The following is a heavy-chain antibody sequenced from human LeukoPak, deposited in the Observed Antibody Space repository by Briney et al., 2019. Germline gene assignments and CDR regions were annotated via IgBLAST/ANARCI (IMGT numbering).Heavy chain of an antibody. Sequence: GGSLRLSCAASGFTFSNYAMSWVRQAPGKGLEWVSAISSSGGSTYYADSVKGRFTISRDNSKNSLYLQMNSLRAEDTAVYYCAKIGANVGFWGQGTLVTVSS. V-gene: IGHV3-23*01. J-gene: IGHJ4*02. D-gene: IGHD4/OR15-4a*01. CDR2: ISSSGGST. CDR3: AKIGANVGF. CDR1: GFTFSNYA.